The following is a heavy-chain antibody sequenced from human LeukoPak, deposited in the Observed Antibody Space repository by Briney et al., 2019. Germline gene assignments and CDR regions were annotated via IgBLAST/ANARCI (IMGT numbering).Heavy chain of an antibody. V-gene: IGHV1-69*06. J-gene: IGHJ5*02. CDR2: IIPIFGTA. CDR3: ASEGPMITFGGVIVMGAFNWFDP. Sequence: ASVKVSCKASGGTFSSYAISWVRQAPGQGLEWMGGIIPIFGTANYAQKFQGRVTITADKSTSTAYMELSSLRPEDTAVYYCASEGPMITFGGVIVMGAFNWFDPWGQGTLVTVSS. CDR1: GGTFSSYA. D-gene: IGHD3-16*02.